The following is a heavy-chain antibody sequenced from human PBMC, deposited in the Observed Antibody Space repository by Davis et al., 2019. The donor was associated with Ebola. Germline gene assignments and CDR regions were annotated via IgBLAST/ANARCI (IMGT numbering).Heavy chain of an antibody. Sequence: ASVKVSCKASGYTFNSHGISWVRQAPGQGLEWMGWISAYNGNTNYAQNLQGRVTMTTDTSTSTAYRELRSLRSDDTAVYYCARDAYFDILTGYYTQYYFEYWGQGALVTVSS. CDR3: ARDAYFDILTGYYTQYYFEY. CDR2: ISAYNGNT. CDR1: GYTFNSHG. D-gene: IGHD3-9*01. J-gene: IGHJ4*02. V-gene: IGHV1-18*01.